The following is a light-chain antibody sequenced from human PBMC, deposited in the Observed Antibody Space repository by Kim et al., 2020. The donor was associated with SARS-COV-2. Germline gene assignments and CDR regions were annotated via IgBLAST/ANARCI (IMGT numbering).Light chain of an antibody. V-gene: IGKV1-39*01. CDR1: QSIDNF. CDR2: AVY. CDR3: QQNYNTPCT. Sequence: ASVGDRVTIPCRASQSIDNFLNWYQQKPGKAPNLLVYAVYSLHIGVPSRFSGSGSGTDFTLTISGLQAEDFATYYCQQNYNTPCTFGQGTKVEIK. J-gene: IGKJ1*01.